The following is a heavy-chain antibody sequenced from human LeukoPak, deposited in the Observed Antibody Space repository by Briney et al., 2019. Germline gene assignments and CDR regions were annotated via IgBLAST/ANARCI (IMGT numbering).Heavy chain of an antibody. CDR2: IYYSGST. D-gene: IGHD1-1*01. V-gene: IGHV4-59*13. CDR3: AREGKNWYGYWHD. Sequence: PSETLSLTCTVSGGSISSYYWSWIRQPPGKGLEWIGYIYYSGSTNYNPSLQSRVTISVDTSKSQFSLKLRSVTAADTAVYYCAREGKNWYGYWHDWGQGTLVTVSS. CDR1: GGSISSYY. J-gene: IGHJ4*02.